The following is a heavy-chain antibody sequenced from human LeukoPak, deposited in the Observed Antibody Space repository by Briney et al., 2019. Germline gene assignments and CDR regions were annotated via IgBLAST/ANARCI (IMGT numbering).Heavy chain of an antibody. V-gene: IGHV3-15*01. Sequence: GGSLRLSCAASGFTFSNTWMNWVRQAPGKGLEWVGRIQSRTDGGTTEYAAPVKGRFTISRDDSKTTLYLQMNSLKTEDTAVYYCATLTVRGVINIWGQGTLVTVSS. CDR3: ATLTVRGVINI. J-gene: IGHJ4*02. D-gene: IGHD3-10*01. CDR2: IQSRTDGGTT. CDR1: GFTFSNTW.